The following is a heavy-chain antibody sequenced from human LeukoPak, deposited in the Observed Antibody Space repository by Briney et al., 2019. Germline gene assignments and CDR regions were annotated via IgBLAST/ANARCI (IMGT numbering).Heavy chain of an antibody. J-gene: IGHJ4*02. Sequence: GGSLRLSCAASGFTFSSYSMNWVRQAPGKGLEWVSYISSSSSTIYYADSVKGRFTISRDNAKNSLYLQMNSLRAEDTAVYYCARDSGGPHGGYWGQGTLVTVSS. V-gene: IGHV3-48*04. CDR1: GFTFSSYS. D-gene: IGHD2-15*01. CDR2: ISSSSSTI. CDR3: ARDSGGPHGGY.